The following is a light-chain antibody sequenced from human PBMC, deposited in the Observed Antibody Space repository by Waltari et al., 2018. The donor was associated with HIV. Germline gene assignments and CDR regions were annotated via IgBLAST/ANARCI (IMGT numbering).Light chain of an antibody. CDR2: AAS. CDR3: QQSYSTLTT. J-gene: IGKJ1*01. CDR1: QSISSY. Sequence: DIQMTQSPSSLSASVGDRVTITCRASQSISSYLNWYQQKPGKAPKLLIYAASRLQSWVPSRFSGSGSGTDFTLTISSLQPEDFATYYCQQSYSTLTTFGQGTKVEIK. V-gene: IGKV1-39*01.